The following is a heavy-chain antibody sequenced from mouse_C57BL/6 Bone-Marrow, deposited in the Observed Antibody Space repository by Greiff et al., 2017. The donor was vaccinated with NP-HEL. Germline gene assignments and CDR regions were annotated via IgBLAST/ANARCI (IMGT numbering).Heavy chain of an antibody. V-gene: IGHV1-81*01. CDR2: IYPRSGNT. CDR1: GYTFTSYG. D-gene: IGHD1-1*01. J-gene: IGHJ1*03. Sequence: VKLMESGAELARPGASVKLSCKASGYTFTSYGISWVKQRTGQGLEWIGEIYPRSGNTYYNEKFKGKATLTADKSSSTAYMELRSLTSEDSAVYFCARGYYGSSFPWGTGTTVTVSS. CDR3: ARGYYGSSFP.